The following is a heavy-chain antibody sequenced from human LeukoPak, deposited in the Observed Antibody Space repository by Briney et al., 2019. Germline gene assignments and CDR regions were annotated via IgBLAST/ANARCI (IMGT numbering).Heavy chain of an antibody. V-gene: IGHV4-34*01. J-gene: IGHJ5*02. Sequence: PSETLSLTCAVYGGSFSGYYWSWIRQPPGKGLEWIGEINHSGSTNYNPSLKSRVTISVDTSKNQFSLKLSSVTAADTAVYYCARRPSITMVRGDNWFDPWGQGTLVTVSS. CDR1: GGSFSGYY. CDR3: ARRPSITMVRGDNWFDP. D-gene: IGHD3-10*01. CDR2: INHSGST.